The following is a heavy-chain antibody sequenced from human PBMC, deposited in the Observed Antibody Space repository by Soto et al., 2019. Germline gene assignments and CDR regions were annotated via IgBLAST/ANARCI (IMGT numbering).Heavy chain of an antibody. V-gene: IGHV4-30-4*01. CDR1: GGSISSGENF. Sequence: PSETLSLTCTVSGGSISSGENFWNWIRQSPGKGLEWIGYIHHSGSTYYNPSLKSRLTISVDTSKNQISLKLNSVTAADTAVYYCARATGTYPYYFDYWGQGTLVTVSS. CDR2: IHHSGST. CDR3: ARATGTYPYYFDY. J-gene: IGHJ4*02. D-gene: IGHD1-26*01.